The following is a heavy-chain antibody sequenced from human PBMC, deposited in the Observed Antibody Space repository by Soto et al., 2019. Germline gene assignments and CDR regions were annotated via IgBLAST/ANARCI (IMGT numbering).Heavy chain of an antibody. CDR2: ISGSGGST. CDR1: GFTFSNAW. CDR3: AKDSRITMVRGVVIPPGY. V-gene: IGHV3-23*01. Sequence: GGSLRLSCAASGFTFSNAWMSWVRQAPGKGLEWVSGISGSGGSTYYADSVKGRFTISRDNSKNTLYLQMNSLRAEDTAVYYCAKDSRITMVRGVVIPPGYWGQGTLVTVSS. D-gene: IGHD3-10*01. J-gene: IGHJ4*02.